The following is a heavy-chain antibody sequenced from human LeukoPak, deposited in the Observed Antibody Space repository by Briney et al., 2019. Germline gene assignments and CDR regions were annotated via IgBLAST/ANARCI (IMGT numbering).Heavy chain of an antibody. Sequence: SETLSLTCAVYGGSFSGYYWSWIRQPPGKGLEWIGEINHSGSTNYNPSLKSRVTISVDTSKNQFSLKLSSVTAADTAVHYCARGHSSSWYRRGLGGYYYGMDVWGQGTTVTVSS. J-gene: IGHJ6*02. D-gene: IGHD6-13*01. CDR1: GGSFSGYY. CDR2: INHSGST. V-gene: IGHV4-34*01. CDR3: ARGHSSSWYRRGLGGYYYGMDV.